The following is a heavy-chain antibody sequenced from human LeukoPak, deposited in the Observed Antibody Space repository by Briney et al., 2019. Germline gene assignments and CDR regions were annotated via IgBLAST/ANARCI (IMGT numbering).Heavy chain of an antibody. D-gene: IGHD3-22*01. CDR3: ARGRYDSSGYYPDY. CDR2: IYYSGST. J-gene: IGHJ4*02. CDR1: GGSISSSSYY. Sequence: PSETLSLTCTVSGGSISSSSYYWGWIRQPPGKGLEWIGYIYYSGSTNYNPSLKSRVTISVDTSKNQFSLKLSSVTATDTAVYYCARGRYDSSGYYPDYWGQGTLVTVSS. V-gene: IGHV4-61*05.